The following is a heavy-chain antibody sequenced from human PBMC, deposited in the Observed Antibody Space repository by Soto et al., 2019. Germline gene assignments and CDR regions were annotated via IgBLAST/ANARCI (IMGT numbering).Heavy chain of an antibody. CDR2: ISGSGSNT. CDR1: GFTFSSYA. J-gene: IGHJ6*02. D-gene: IGHD2-15*01. V-gene: IGHV3-23*01. CDR3: AKAPKGSYYYGMDV. Sequence: PGGSLRLSSAASGFTFSSYAMSWVRQAPGKGLEWVSGISGSGSNTYYPDSVKGRFTVSRDNSKKTLYLQMDSLRAEDTAIYYCAKAPKGSYYYGMDVWGQGTSVTVSS.